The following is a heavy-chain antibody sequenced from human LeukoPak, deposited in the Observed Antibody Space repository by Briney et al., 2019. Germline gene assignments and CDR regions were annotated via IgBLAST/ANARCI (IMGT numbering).Heavy chain of an antibody. J-gene: IGHJ6*02. CDR3: ARDQWYYASGTYLYYGMDV. CDR1: GFTFSNYW. CDR2: IKQDGSEK. V-gene: IGHV3-7*01. D-gene: IGHD3-10*01. Sequence: PGGSLRLSCADSGFTFSNYWMSWVRQAPGKGLEWVANIKQDGSEKYYVDSVKGRFTIFRDNAKNSLYLQMNSLRVEDTAVYYCARDQWYYASGTYLYYGMDVWGQGTTVTVSS.